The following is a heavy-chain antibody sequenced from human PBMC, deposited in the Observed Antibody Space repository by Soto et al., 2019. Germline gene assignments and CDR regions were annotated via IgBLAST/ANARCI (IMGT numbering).Heavy chain of an antibody. CDR1: GGSISSYY. CDR2: IYYSGGP. J-gene: IGHJ4*02. Sequence: QVQLQESGPGLVKPSETLSLTCTVSGGSISSYYWSWIRQPPGKGLEWIGYIYYSGGPNYNPSLKSRVTISEDTTKNQFSLKLSSVTAADTAVYYCARRWGAAVDYWGQGTLVTVSS. CDR3: ARRWGAAVDY. D-gene: IGHD1-26*01. V-gene: IGHV4-59*08.